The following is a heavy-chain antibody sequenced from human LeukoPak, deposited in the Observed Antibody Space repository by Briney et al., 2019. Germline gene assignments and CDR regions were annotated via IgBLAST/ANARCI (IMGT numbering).Heavy chain of an antibody. D-gene: IGHD3-10*01. Sequence: GGSLRLSCAASGFTFSSYSMNWVRQAPGKGLEWVSYISSSSSTIYYADSVKGRFTISRDNAKNSLYLQMNSLRAEDTAVYYCARDSSGITMVRGVIITWEFDYWGQGTLVTVSS. V-gene: IGHV3-48*01. CDR3: ARDSSGITMVRGVIITWEFDY. CDR1: GFTFSSYS. J-gene: IGHJ4*02. CDR2: ISSSSSTI.